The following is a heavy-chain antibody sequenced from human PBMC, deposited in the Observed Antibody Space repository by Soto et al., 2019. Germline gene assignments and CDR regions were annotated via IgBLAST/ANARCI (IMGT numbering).Heavy chain of an antibody. CDR3: ARSKLYDSSGYFGYYFDY. D-gene: IGHD3-22*01. J-gene: IGHJ4*02. CDR2: IYYSGST. CDR1: GGSISSGGYY. V-gene: IGHV4-31*03. Sequence: LSLTCTVSGGSISSGGYYWSWIRQHPGKGLEWIGYIYYSGSTYYNPSLKSRVTISVDTSKNQFSLKLSSVTAADTAVYYCARSKLYDSSGYFGYYFDYWGQGTLVTVSS.